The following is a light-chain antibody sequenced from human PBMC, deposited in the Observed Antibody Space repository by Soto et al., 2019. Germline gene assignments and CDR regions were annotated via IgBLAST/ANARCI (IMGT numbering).Light chain of an antibody. J-gene: IGKJ1*01. CDR2: DVS. CDR3: QQYGSSPT. CDR1: QSVSSSY. Sequence: EIVLTQSPGTLSLSPGERATLSCRSSQSVSSSYLAWYQHKPGQAPRPLIYDVSSRATGIPDRFSGSGSGTDFTLTISRLEPEDFAVYYCQQYGSSPTFGQGTKVEIK. V-gene: IGKV3-20*01.